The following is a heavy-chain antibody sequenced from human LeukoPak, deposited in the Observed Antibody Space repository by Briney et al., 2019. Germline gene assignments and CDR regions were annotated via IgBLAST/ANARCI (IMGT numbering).Heavy chain of an antibody. V-gene: IGHV3-23*01. CDR1: RFTFSTYG. CDR3: ARVLHKRNYDSTTYYGY. J-gene: IGHJ4*02. CDR2: ISGSGNRA. Sequence: GGTLRLSCAASRFTFSTYGMNWVRQTPGKGLEWVSAISGSGNRAYHADSVKGRFTISRDNAKNSLYLQMNSLRAEDTAVYYCARVLHKRNYDSTTYYGYWGQGTLVTVSS. D-gene: IGHD3-22*01.